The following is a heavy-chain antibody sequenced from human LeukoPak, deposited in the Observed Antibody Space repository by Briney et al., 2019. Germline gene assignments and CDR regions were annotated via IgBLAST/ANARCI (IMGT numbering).Heavy chain of an antibody. CDR2: ISWNSGSI. Sequence: GGSLRLSCAASGFTFDDYAMHWVRQAPGKGLEWVSGISWNSGSIGYADSVKGRFTISRDNAKNSLYLQMNSLRAEDTALYYCAKDGHTYYYGSGADYFDYWGQGTLVTVSS. CDR1: GFTFDDYA. V-gene: IGHV3-9*01. CDR3: AKDGHTYYYGSGADYFDY. D-gene: IGHD3-10*01. J-gene: IGHJ4*02.